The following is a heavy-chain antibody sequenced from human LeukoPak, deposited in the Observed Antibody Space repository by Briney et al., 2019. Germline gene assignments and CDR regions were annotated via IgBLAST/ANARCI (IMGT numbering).Heavy chain of an antibody. Sequence: GGSLRLSCAASGFTFSNYAMSWVRQAPGKGLEWVPAISGIGGSTYYADSVKGRFTISRDNSKNTLYLQMNSLRAEDTAVYYCAKDPVRGVSDYWGQGTLVTVSS. CDR1: GFTFSNYA. CDR3: AKDPVRGVSDY. J-gene: IGHJ4*02. V-gene: IGHV3-23*01. D-gene: IGHD3-10*01. CDR2: ISGIGGST.